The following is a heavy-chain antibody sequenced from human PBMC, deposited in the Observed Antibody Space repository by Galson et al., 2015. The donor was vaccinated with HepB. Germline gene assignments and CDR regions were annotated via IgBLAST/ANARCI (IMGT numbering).Heavy chain of an antibody. CDR3: AKGPQYYYDSSGYYYGDY. CDR1: GFTFSSYG. CDR2: IRYDGSNK. D-gene: IGHD3-22*01. Sequence: SLRLSCAASGFTFSSYGMHWVRQAPGKGLEWVAFIRYDGSNKYYADSVKGRFTISRDNSKNTLYLQMNSLRAEDTAVYYCAKGPQYYYDSSGYYYGDYWGQGTLVTVSS. J-gene: IGHJ4*02. V-gene: IGHV3-30*02.